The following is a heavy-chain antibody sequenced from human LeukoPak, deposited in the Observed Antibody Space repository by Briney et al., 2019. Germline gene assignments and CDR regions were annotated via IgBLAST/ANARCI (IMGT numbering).Heavy chain of an antibody. CDR1: GYSFTSYC. V-gene: IGHV1-2*02. CDR3: AREMETGTVVTPGY. J-gene: IGHJ4*02. Sequence: ASVKVSCKASGYSFTSYCMHWVRQAPGQGLEWMGWINPNSGGTNYAQKFQGRVTMTRDTSISTTNMELRSLRSDDTAVYYCAREMETGTVVTPGYWGQGTLVTVSS. CDR2: INPNSGGT. D-gene: IGHD4-23*01.